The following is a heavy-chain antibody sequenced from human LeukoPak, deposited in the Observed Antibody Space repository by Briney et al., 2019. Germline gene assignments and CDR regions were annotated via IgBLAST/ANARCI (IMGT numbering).Heavy chain of an antibody. CDR2: INHRGST. J-gene: IGHJ5*02. V-gene: IGHV4-34*01. CDR3: ARGLVSAQQPLPRFDP. D-gene: IGHD6-13*01. Sequence: SETLSLTCAVHAGSFSGYYWSSIRQPPGKGLEWIGEINHRGSTNHNPSLKSRVTISVDTSKIQFSLKLSSVTAADTAVYYCARGLVSAQQPLPRFDPWGQGTLVTVSS. CDR1: AGSFSGYY.